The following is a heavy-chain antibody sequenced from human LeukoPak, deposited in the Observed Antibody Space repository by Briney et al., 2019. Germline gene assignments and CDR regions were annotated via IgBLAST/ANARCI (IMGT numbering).Heavy chain of an antibody. CDR3: ARASQRLGDSDY. J-gene: IGHJ4*02. D-gene: IGHD6-25*01. CDR2: ISAYNGDT. V-gene: IGHV1-18*01. CDR1: GYTFTNYG. Sequence: ASVKVSSKASGYTFTNYGISWMRQAPGQGLEWMGWISAYNGDTNYAQKFQGRVTMTTVTSTSTVYMELRSLRSDDTAVYYCARASQRLGDSDYWGQGTLVTVSS.